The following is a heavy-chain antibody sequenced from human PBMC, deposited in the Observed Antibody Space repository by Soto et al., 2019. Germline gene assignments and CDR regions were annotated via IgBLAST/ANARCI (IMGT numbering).Heavy chain of an antibody. J-gene: IGHJ4*02. CDR1: GYSFTTKW. CDR2: IYPGDSDT. CDR3: ARFYAGHSNPFHFDY. D-gene: IGHD5-18*01. V-gene: IGHV5-51*01. Sequence: GESLKISCQVSGYSFTTKWDGWVRQMPGKGLEWMGMIYPGDSDTRYGRSFEGLVTISADRSTSTAYLLSNTLKTSDTAMYYCARFYAGHSNPFHFDYWGQESQVTVSS.